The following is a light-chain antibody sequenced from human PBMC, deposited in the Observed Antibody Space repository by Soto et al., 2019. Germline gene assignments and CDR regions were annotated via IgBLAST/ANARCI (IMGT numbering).Light chain of an antibody. Sequence: EIVLTQSPGTLSLSPGERATLSGRASQSVSSSYLAWYQQKPGQAPRLLIYGASSRATGIPDRFSGSGSGTDFTLTISRLEPEDFAGYYCQQYGSLWTFGQGTKVEIK. CDR1: QSVSSSY. V-gene: IGKV3-20*01. CDR3: QQYGSLWT. J-gene: IGKJ1*01. CDR2: GAS.